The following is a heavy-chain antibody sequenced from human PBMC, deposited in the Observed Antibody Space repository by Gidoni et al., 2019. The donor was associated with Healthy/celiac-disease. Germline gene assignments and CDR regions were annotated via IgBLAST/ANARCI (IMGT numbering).Heavy chain of an antibody. Sequence: QVQLVESGGGVAQPGRSLRISCAAYGCTFSSNGRHWVRQAPGKGLEWVAVISYDGSNKYYADSVKGRFTISRDNSKNTLYLQMNSLRAEDTAVYYCAKDLTMIVVVTAAFDIWGQGTMVTVSS. CDR3: AKDLTMIVVVTAAFDI. J-gene: IGHJ3*02. CDR2: ISYDGSNK. D-gene: IGHD3-22*01. V-gene: IGHV3-30*18. CDR1: GCTFSSNG.